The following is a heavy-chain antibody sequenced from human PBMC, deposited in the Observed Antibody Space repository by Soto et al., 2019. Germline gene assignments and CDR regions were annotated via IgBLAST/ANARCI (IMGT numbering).Heavy chain of an antibody. CDR1: GGSISSGGYY. D-gene: IGHD3-3*01. Sequence: QVQLQESGPGLVKPSQTLSLTCTVSGGSISSGGYYWSWIHQHPGKGLEWIGYIYYSGSTYYNPSLKSRVTISVDTSKNQFSLKLSSVTAADTAVYYCATRITIFGVADPNGLPDDYGMDVWGQGTTVTVSS. CDR3: ATRITIFGVADPNGLPDDYGMDV. J-gene: IGHJ6*02. V-gene: IGHV4-31*03. CDR2: IYYSGST.